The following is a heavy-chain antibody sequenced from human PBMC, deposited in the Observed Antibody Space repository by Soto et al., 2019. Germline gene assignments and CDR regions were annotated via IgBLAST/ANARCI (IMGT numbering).Heavy chain of an antibody. V-gene: IGHV4-34*01. CDR1: GGSLSGYY. CDR3: ARDKITSLFDY. Sequence: SENLSLTYAVSGGSLSGYYWTWIRQPPGTGLEWIGEINHSGSTNYNPSLKSRVTISVDTSKNQFSLKLTSVTAADTAVYYCARDKITSLFDYWSQGTPVTVS. D-gene: IGHD3-10*01. J-gene: IGHJ4*02. CDR2: INHSGST.